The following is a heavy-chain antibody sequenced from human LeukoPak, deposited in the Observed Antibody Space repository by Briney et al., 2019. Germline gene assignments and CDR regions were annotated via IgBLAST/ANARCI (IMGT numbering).Heavy chain of an antibody. D-gene: IGHD1-14*01. Sequence: ASVNVSCKASGYSFTAYYINWVRQAPGQGLEWMGWINPKSGSTHIAQRFQRRVPMSRHTSLSSASMHLISLRSNDTAVYYCASVQTTTAWGGFDIWGPGTMVTVSS. CDR2: INPKSGST. CDR3: ASVQTTTAWGGFDI. V-gene: IGHV1-2*02. J-gene: IGHJ3*02. CDR1: GYSFTAYY.